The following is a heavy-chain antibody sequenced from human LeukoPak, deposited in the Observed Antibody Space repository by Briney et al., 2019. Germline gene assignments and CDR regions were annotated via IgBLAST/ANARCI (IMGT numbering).Heavy chain of an antibody. J-gene: IGHJ4*02. V-gene: IGHV3-74*01. D-gene: IGHD6-19*01. CDR1: GFTFSSYW. CDR3: AKDAAVALDY. CDR2: ISSDGSST. Sequence: GGSLRLSCAASGFTFSSYWMHWVRQAPGKGLVWVSRISSDGSSTSYAGSVKGRFTISRDNAKNTLHLQMNSLRAEDTAVYYCAKDAAVALDYWGQGTLVTVSS.